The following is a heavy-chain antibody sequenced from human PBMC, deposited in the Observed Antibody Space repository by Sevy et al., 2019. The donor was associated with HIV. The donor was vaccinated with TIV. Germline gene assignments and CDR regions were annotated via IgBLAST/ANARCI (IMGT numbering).Heavy chain of an antibody. Sequence: SETLSLTCTVSGDSISGYYWNWIRQPPGKGLEWIGYIFYSRSTNYSPSLKSRVIISTGTSKNQFYLKLSSVTAADTALYYCARGAPNYYYAMDVWGQGTTVTVSS. CDR3: ARGAPNYYYAMDV. J-gene: IGHJ6*02. CDR2: IFYSRST. CDR1: GDSISGYY. V-gene: IGHV4-59*01.